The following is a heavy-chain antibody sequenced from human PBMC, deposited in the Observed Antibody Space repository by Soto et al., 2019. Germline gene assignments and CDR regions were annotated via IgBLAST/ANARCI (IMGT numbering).Heavy chain of an antibody. Sequence: GGSLRLSCAASGFTFSDYYMSWIRQAPGKGLEWVSYISSSSYTNYADSVKGRFTISRDNAKNSLYLQMNSLRAEDTAVYYCARIGYCGGDCLGAFDIWGQGTMVTVSS. CDR1: GFTFSDYY. CDR3: ARIGYCGGDCLGAFDI. V-gene: IGHV3-11*06. D-gene: IGHD2-21*02. CDR2: ISSSSYT. J-gene: IGHJ3*02.